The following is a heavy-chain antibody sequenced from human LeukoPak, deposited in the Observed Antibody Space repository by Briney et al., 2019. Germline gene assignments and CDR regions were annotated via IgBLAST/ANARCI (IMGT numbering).Heavy chain of an antibody. J-gene: IGHJ6*02. D-gene: IGHD2/OR15-2a*01. CDR1: GGSFSGYY. Sequence: PSETLSLTCAVYGGSFSGYYWSWIRQPPGKGLEWIGEINHSGSTNYNPSLKSRVTISVDTSKNQFYLQLSSVTAADTAVYYCARDPRLLSVDGMDVWGQGTTVTVSS. CDR2: INHSGST. CDR3: ARDPRLLSVDGMDV. V-gene: IGHV4-34*01.